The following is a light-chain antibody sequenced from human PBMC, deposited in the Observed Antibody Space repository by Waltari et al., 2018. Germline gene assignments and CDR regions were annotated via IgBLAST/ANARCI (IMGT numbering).Light chain of an antibody. V-gene: IGKV3-11*01. CDR2: GAS. CDR1: QSVSSD. Sequence: EIVMTQSPATLSLSPGERATLSCRASQSVSSDLAWYQQKPGQAPRLLIYGASNRATGIPARFSGSGSGTDFTLTINRLEPEDFAVYFCQQYSTSPNTFGQGTKLEI. J-gene: IGKJ2*01. CDR3: QQYSTSPNT.